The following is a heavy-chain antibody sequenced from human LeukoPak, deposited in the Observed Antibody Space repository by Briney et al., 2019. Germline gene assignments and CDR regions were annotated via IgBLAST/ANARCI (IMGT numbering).Heavy chain of an antibody. V-gene: IGHV3-23*01. J-gene: IGHJ4*02. CDR3: ARRTNGYCSGGSCYRFFDY. D-gene: IGHD2-15*01. CDR1: GFTFSSYA. CDR2: IXGSGGST. Sequence: GGSLRLSCAASGFTFSSYAMSWVRQAPGKGLEWVXXIXGSGGSTYYADSVKGRFTISRDNSKNTLYLQMNSQRAEDTAVYYCARRTNGYCSGGSCYRFFDYWGQGTLVTVSS.